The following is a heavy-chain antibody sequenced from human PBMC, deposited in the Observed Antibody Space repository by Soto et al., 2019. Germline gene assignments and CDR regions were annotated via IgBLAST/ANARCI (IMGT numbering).Heavy chain of an antibody. CDR2: IFYSGTT. D-gene: IGHD2-15*01. CDR1: GGSLSSYY. J-gene: IGHJ3*02. CDR3: ARRRVAAFDI. Sequence: QVQLQESGPGLVKPSETLSLTCIVSGGSLSSYYWSWIRQPPGKGLEWIGYIFYSGTTNYNPSLKSRVTISVDTYKHQFSLKLRSVTAADTAVYFCARRRVAAFDIWGQGTVVTVSS. V-gene: IGHV4-59*01.